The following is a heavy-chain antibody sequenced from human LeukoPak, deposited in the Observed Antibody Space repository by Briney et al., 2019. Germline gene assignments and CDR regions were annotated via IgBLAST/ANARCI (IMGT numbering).Heavy chain of an antibody. Sequence: SETLSLTCAVYGGSFSGYYWSWIRQPPGKGLESIGEINHSGSINYNPSLKSRVTISVDTSKNQFSLKLSSVTAADTAVYYCARGQNDYGNYEGFDPWGQGTLVTVSS. CDR1: GGSFSGYY. CDR2: INHSGSI. D-gene: IGHD4-11*01. V-gene: IGHV4-34*01. J-gene: IGHJ5*02. CDR3: ARGQNDYGNYEGFDP.